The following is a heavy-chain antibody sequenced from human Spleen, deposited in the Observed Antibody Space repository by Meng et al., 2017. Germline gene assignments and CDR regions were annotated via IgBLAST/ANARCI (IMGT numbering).Heavy chain of an antibody. CDR1: GGYFSDYY. CDR2: INHSGST. CDR3: ARGPTTMAHDFDY. Sequence: VQLQQWGEGLLKPSETLSLTCVVSGGYFSDYYWSWIRQPPGKGLEWIGEINHSGSTNYNPSLESRATISVDTSQNNLSLKLSSVTAADSAVYYCARGPTTMAHDFDYWGQGTLVTVSS. V-gene: IGHV4-34*01. J-gene: IGHJ4*02. D-gene: IGHD4-11*01.